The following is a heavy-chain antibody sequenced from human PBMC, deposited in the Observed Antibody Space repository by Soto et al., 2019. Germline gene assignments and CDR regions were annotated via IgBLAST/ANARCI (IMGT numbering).Heavy chain of an antibody. CDR3: ARSAENVRGSYRYTFDY. V-gene: IGHV4-59*01. D-gene: IGHD3-16*02. Sequence: LSLTCTVSGGSISSYYWSWIRQPPGKGLEWIGYIYYSGSTNYNPSLKSRVTISVDTSKNQFSLKLSSVTAADTAVYYCARSAENVRGSYRYTFDYLDQETLVTVSS. CDR2: IYYSGST. CDR1: GGSISSYY. J-gene: IGHJ4*02.